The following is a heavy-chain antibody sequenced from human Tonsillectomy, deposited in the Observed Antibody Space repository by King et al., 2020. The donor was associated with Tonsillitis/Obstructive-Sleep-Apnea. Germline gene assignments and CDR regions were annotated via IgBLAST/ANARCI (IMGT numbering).Heavy chain of an antibody. V-gene: IGHV7-4-1*02. Sequence: QLVQSGSELKKPGASVKVSCKASGYTFTNYAMNWVRQAPGQGLEWMGWINTNTGNPTYAQGFTGRFVFSLDTSVSTAYLQISSLKAEDTAVYYCAREGAGAYLSYYYMDVWGKGATVTVSS. CDR1: GYTFTNYA. D-gene: IGHD3-16*01. CDR2: INTNTGNP. J-gene: IGHJ6*03. CDR3: AREGAGAYLSYYYMDV.